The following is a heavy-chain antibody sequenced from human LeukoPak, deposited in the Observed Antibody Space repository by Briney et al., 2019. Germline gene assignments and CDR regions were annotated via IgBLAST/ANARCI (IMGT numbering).Heavy chain of an antibody. CDR1: GFPFSSSW. CDR2: MKPDGSQT. CDR3: ARDHLYKAFGY. V-gene: IGHV3-7*01. J-gene: IGHJ4*02. D-gene: IGHD3-16*01. Sequence: GGSLRLSCAASGFPFSSSWMNWVRQAPGKGLEWVASMKPDGSQTYYLDSVEGRFTISRDIAKNSLYLQMNSLRAEDTAVYYCARDHLYKAFGYWGQGTLVTVAS.